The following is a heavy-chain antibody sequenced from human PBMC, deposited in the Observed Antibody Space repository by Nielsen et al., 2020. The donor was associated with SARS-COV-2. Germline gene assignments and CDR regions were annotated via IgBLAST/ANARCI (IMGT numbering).Heavy chain of an antibody. CDR3: ARTSLRFLEWSPSDY. CDR2: IDWDDDK. Sequence: SGPTLVKPPQTLTLTCTFSGFSLSTSGMCVSWIRQPPGKALEWLALIDWDDDKYYSTSLKTRLTISKDTSKNQVVLTMTNMDPVDTATYYCARTSLRFLEWSPSDYWGQGTLVTVSS. CDR1: GFSLSTSGMC. J-gene: IGHJ4*02. D-gene: IGHD3-3*01. V-gene: IGHV2-70*01.